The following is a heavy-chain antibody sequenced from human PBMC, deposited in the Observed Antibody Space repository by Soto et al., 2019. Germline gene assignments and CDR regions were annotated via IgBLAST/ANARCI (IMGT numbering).Heavy chain of an antibody. D-gene: IGHD1-26*01. CDR1: GFTFNNAS. J-gene: IGHJ4*02. CDR3: TSNAAAKVGTLSY. V-gene: IGHV3-15*02. CDR2: SDGGKT. Sequence: EVQLVESWGALVEPGGSLRLSCAASGFTFNNASMSWVRQAPGKGLYWVGRSDGGKTDFAAPVEGRFTFSRDDSRNTLFLQMKSLKTEDTGVYYCTSNAAAKVGTLSYWGQGPLVTGSS.